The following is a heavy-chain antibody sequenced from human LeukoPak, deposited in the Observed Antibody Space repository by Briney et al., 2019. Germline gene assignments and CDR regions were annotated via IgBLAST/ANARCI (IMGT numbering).Heavy chain of an antibody. CDR2: IYHSGST. V-gene: IGHV4-38-2*01. CDR1: GCSISSGYY. J-gene: IGHJ4*02. Sequence: PSETLSLTCVVSGCSISSGYYWGWTRQPPGKGLEWIGSIYHSGSTYYNPSLKSRVTISVDTSKNQFSLKLRSVTAADTAVYYCARPAYAEYSSSWWAYWGQGTLVTVSS. CDR3: ARPAYAEYSSSWWAY. D-gene: IGHD6-6*01.